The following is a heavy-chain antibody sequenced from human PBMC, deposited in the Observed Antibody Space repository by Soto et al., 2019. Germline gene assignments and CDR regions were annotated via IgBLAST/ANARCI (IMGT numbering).Heavy chain of an antibody. Sequence: QVQLVQSGAEVKKPGASVKVSCKASGYTSTSYGISWVRQAPGQGLEGMGWISVYNGNTNYAQKLQGRVTMTTDTYTSTAYMELRSLRSDDTAVYYCARDDDGRSILNLWVQGTLVTVSS. CDR1: GYTSTSYG. D-gene: IGHD3-3*02. CDR2: ISVYNGNT. CDR3: ARDDDGRSILNL. J-gene: IGHJ4*02. V-gene: IGHV1-18*01.